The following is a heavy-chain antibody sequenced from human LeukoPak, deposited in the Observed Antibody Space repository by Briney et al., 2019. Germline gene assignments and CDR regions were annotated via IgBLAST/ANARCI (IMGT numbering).Heavy chain of an antibody. J-gene: IGHJ4*02. V-gene: IGHV4-59*01. D-gene: IGHD3-16*01. CDR1: GGSISDYY. CDR3: ARIEGDNSLDY. CDR2: IHSSGST. Sequence: SETLSLTCTVSGGSISDYYWTWTRQPPGKGLEWIAYIHSSGSTNYNPSLKSRVIISVDTSRSQLSLKLSSVTAADTAVYYCARIEGDNSLDYWGQGTLVTVSS.